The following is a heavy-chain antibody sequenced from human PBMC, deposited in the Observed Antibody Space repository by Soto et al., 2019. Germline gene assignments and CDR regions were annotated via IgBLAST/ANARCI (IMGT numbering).Heavy chain of an antibody. V-gene: IGHV4-34*01. J-gene: IGHJ6*03. CDR3: ARRYTDNYYYYMDV. CDR2: INHSGST. D-gene: IGHD3-16*02. Sequence: SQTLRLTWAVDGGTFIDYCGSWISQTPGKGLEWIGEINHSGSTNYNPSLKSRVTISVDTSKNQFSLKLSSVTAADTAVYYCARRYTDNYYYYMDVWGNGTTVTVSS. CDR1: GGTFIDYC.